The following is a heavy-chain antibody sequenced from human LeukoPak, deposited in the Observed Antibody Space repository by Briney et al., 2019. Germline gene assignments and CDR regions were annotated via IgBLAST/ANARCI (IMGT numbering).Heavy chain of an antibody. CDR2: INHSGST. J-gene: IGHJ4*02. CDR3: ARRRYYGSGSYYVPTTRFDY. CDR1: GGSFSGYY. D-gene: IGHD3-10*01. V-gene: IGHV4-34*01. Sequence: SETLSLTCAVYGGSFSGYYWSWIRQPPGKGLEWIGEINHSGSTNYNPSLKSRVTISVDTFKNQFSLKLSSVTAADTAVYYCARRRYYGSGSYYVPTTRFDYWGQGTLVTVSS.